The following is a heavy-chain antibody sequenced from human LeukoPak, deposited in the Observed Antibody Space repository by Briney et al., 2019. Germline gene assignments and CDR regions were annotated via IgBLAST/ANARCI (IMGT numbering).Heavy chain of an antibody. CDR2: INTNTGNP. Sequence: ASVKVSCKASGYTFTSYAMNWVRQAPGQGLEWMGWINTNTGNPTYAQGFTGRFVFSLDTSVSTAYLQISSLKAEDTAVYYCARGKVTSHYYDPTLFDYWGQGTLVTVSS. CDR3: ARGKVTSHYYDPTLFDY. V-gene: IGHV7-4-1*02. CDR1: GYTFTSYA. D-gene: IGHD3-22*01. J-gene: IGHJ4*02.